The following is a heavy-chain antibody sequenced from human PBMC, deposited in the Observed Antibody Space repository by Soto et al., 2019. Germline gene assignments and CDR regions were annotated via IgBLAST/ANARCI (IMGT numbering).Heavy chain of an antibody. J-gene: IGHJ6*02. D-gene: IGHD5-18*01. CDR3: ARLDTAMVIDYYYSGMDV. V-gene: IGHV1-69*12. Sequence: QVQLVQSGAEVKKPGSSVKVSCKASGGTFSSHSINWVRQAPGQGLEWMGGIIPIFGTANYAQKFQGRVTITADESTSTAYMELSSLRSEDTAVYYCARLDTAMVIDYYYSGMDVWGQGTTVTVSS. CDR1: GGTFSSHS. CDR2: IIPIFGTA.